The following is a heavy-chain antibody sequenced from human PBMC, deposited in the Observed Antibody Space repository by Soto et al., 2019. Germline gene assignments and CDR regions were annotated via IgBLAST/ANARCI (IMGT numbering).Heavy chain of an antibody. V-gene: IGHV3-21*01. Sequence: GGSLRLSCAASGFTFSSYSMNWVRQAPGKGLEWVSSISSSSSYIYYADSVKGRFTISRDNAKNSLYLQMNSLRAEDTAVYYCAREWIQSDYGMDVWGQGTRVTVSS. J-gene: IGHJ6*02. CDR3: AREWIQSDYGMDV. D-gene: IGHD5-18*01. CDR1: GFTFSSYS. CDR2: ISSSSSYI.